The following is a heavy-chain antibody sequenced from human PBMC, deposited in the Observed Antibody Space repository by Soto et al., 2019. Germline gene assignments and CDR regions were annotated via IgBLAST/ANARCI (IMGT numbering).Heavy chain of an antibody. CDR2: IYYSGST. Sequence: PSETLSLTCTVSGGSISSYYWSWIRQPPGKGLEWIGYIYYSGSTNYNPSLKSRVTISVDTSKNQFSLKLSSVTAADTAVYYCARVEDYYDSSGYYVAWFDPWGQGTLVTVSS. D-gene: IGHD3-22*01. CDR1: GGSISSYY. J-gene: IGHJ5*02. V-gene: IGHV4-59*01. CDR3: ARVEDYYDSSGYYVAWFDP.